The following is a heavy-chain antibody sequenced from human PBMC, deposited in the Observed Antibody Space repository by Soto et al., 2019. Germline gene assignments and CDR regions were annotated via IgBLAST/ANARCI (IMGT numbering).Heavy chain of an antibody. CDR2: INPSGGST. Sequence: ASVKVSCKASGYTFTSYYMHWVRQAPGQGLEWMGIINPSGGSTSYAQKFQGRVTMTRDTSTSTVYMEPSSLRSEDTAVYYCARGRAPILEPQAPTDYWGQGTLVTVSS. CDR3: ARGRAPILEPQAPTDY. J-gene: IGHJ4*02. CDR1: GYTFTSYY. V-gene: IGHV1-46*01. D-gene: IGHD1-1*01.